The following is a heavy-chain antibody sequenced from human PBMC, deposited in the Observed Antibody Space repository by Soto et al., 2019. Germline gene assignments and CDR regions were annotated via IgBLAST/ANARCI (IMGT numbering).Heavy chain of an antibody. CDR2: VRGDNGYT. D-gene: IGHD2-15*01. V-gene: IGHV1-18*01. Sequence: QVQLVQSGAEVKKPGASVKVSCKASGYTFTTHGISWVRQVPGQGLEWMGWVRGDNGYTNYAQSLQRILTMTTDTSTNTAYMELRSLRSDDTAVYYCARDLAYCRSGTCYREWFDPWGQGTLVTVSS. J-gene: IGHJ5*02. CDR1: GYTFTTHG. CDR3: ARDLAYCRSGTCYREWFDP.